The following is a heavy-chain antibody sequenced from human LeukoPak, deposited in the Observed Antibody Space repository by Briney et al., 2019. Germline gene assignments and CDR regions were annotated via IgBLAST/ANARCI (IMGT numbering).Heavy chain of an antibody. J-gene: IGHJ3*02. D-gene: IGHD5-18*01. Sequence: GGSLRLSCPASGFTFDDYAMHWVRQAPGKGLEWVSGISWNSGSIGYADSVKGRFTVSRDNAKNSLYLQMNSLRAEDTALYYCAKGYSSGGGAFDIWGQGTMVTVSS. V-gene: IGHV3-9*01. CDR3: AKGYSSGGGAFDI. CDR1: GFTFDDYA. CDR2: ISWNSGSI.